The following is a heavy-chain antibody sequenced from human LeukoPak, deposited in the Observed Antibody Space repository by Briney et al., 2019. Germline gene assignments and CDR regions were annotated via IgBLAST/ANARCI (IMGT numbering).Heavy chain of an antibody. Sequence: SETLSLTCTVSAGSISSNSYYWGWLGQPPGKGLEWIGSISYSGRTYYNPSLESRVTISVDASKNQFSLELNSVTAADAAVYYCARDQQYHRPAGWFDPWGQGTLVTVS. CDR3: ARDQQYHRPAGWFDP. CDR1: AGSISSNSYY. CDR2: ISYSGRT. D-gene: IGHD1-14*01. V-gene: IGHV4-39*01. J-gene: IGHJ5*02.